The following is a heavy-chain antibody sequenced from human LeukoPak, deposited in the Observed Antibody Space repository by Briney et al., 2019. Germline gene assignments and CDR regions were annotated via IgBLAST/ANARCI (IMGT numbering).Heavy chain of an antibody. Sequence: GASVKVSCKASGGTFSSYDINWVRQATGQGLEWMGWMNPNSGNTNYAQKLQGRVTMTTDTSTSTAYMELRSLRSDDTAVYYCARDTPPADFWSGYYTSYYYYMDVWGKGTTVTVSS. CDR1: GGTFSSYD. CDR3: ARDTPPADFWSGYYTSYYYYMDV. V-gene: IGHV1-18*01. J-gene: IGHJ6*03. CDR2: MNPNSGNT. D-gene: IGHD3-3*01.